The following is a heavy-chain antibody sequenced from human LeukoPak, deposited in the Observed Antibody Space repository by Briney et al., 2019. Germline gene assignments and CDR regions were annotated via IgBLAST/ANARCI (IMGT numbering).Heavy chain of an antibody. CDR3: ARDRENYYDSSGYYYPINWFDP. V-gene: IGHV1-2*02. Sequence: ASVKVSCKASGYTFTGYYMHWVRQAPGQGLEWMGWINPNSGGTNYAQKFQGRVTMTRDTSISTAYMELSRLRSDDTAVYYCARDRENYYDSSGYYYPINWFDPWGQGTLVTVSS. CDR2: INPNSGGT. J-gene: IGHJ5*02. CDR1: GYTFTGYY. D-gene: IGHD3-22*01.